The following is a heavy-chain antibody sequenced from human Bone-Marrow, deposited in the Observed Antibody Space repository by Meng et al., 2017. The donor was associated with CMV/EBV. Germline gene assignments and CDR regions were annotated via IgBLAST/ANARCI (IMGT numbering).Heavy chain of an antibody. D-gene: IGHD1-26*01. V-gene: IGHV1-8*03. J-gene: IGHJ4*02. CDR3: ARGGDQPGARHDY. CDR2: MNPNSGNT. CDR1: GYTFTSYD. Sequence: ASVKVSCKASGYTFTSYDINWVRQATGQGLEWMGWMNPNSGNTGYAQKFQGRVTITRNTSISTAYMELSSLRSADTAVYYCARGGDQPGARHDYCGQGTLVTVS.